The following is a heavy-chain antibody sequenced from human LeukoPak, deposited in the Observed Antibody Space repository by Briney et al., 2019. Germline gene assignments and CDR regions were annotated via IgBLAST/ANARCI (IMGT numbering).Heavy chain of an antibody. V-gene: IGHV4-30-2*01. Sequence: SETLSLTCTVSGGSISSGGYYWSWIRQPPGKGLEWIGYIYHSGSTYYNPSLKSRVTISVDRSKNQFSLKLSPVTAADTAVYYCARSLSGYDYDWGQGTLVTVSS. CDR3: ARSLSGYDYD. CDR2: IYHSGST. CDR1: GGSISSGGYY. J-gene: IGHJ4*02. D-gene: IGHD5-12*01.